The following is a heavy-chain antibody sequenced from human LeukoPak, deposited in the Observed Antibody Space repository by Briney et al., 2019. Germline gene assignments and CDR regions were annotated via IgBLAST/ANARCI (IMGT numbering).Heavy chain of an antibody. CDR1: GFTFSSYG. Sequence: GESLRLSCAASGFTFSSYGMHWVRQAPGKGLEWVAVISDSGSNKYYGDSVKGRFTISRDNSKNTLYLQMNSLRAEDTAVYYCAKDEYYYDSSGYYYSYYYGMDVWGQGTTVTVYS. CDR3: AKDEYYYDSSGYYYSYYYGMDV. D-gene: IGHD3-22*01. CDR2: ISDSGSNK. V-gene: IGHV3-30*18. J-gene: IGHJ6*02.